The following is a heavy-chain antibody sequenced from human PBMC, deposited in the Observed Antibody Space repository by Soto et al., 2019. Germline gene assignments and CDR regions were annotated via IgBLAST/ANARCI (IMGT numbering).Heavy chain of an antibody. CDR2: ISGSGGST. CDR1: GFTFSSYA. Sequence: EVQLLESGGGLVQPGGSLRLSCADSGFTFSSYAMSWVRQAPGKGLEWVAAISGSGGSTYYADSVKGRFTISRDNSKNTLYLQMNSLRAENTAVYYCAKSWCFPNWFDHWGQGTLVTVSS. V-gene: IGHV3-23*01. D-gene: IGHD6-13*01. J-gene: IGHJ5*02. CDR3: AKSWCFPNWFDH.